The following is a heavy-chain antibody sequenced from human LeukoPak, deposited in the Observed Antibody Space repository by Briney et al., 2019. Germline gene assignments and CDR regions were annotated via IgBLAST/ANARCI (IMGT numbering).Heavy chain of an antibody. V-gene: IGHV3-7*01. CDR1: GFTSSSYW. Sequence: GGSLRLSCAASGFTSSSYWMSWVRQAPGKGLEWVANIKQDGSEKYYVDSVKGRFTISRDNAKNSLYLQMNSLRAEDTAVYYCASRYCSSTSCSGNWYFDLWGRGTLVTVSS. J-gene: IGHJ2*01. CDR2: IKQDGSEK. D-gene: IGHD2-2*01. CDR3: ASRYCSSTSCSGNWYFDL.